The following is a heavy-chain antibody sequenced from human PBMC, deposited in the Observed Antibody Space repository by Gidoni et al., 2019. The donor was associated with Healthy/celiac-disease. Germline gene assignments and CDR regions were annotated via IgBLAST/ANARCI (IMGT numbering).Heavy chain of an antibody. CDR2: INSDGSST. Sequence: EVQLVESGGGLVQPGGSLRLSCAASGFTFSSYWMHWVRQAPGKGLVWVSRINSDGSSTSYADSVKGRFTISRDNAKNTLYLQMNSLRAEDTAVYYCARAYCGGDCYSGGFDYWGQGTLVTVSS. D-gene: IGHD2-21*02. CDR1: GFTFSSYW. J-gene: IGHJ4*02. CDR3: ARAYCGGDCYSGGFDY. V-gene: IGHV3-74*01.